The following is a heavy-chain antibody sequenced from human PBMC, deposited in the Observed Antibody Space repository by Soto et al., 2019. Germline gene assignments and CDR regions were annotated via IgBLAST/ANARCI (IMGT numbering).Heavy chain of an antibody. D-gene: IGHD3-10*01. V-gene: IGHV1-69*02. Sequence: XXPGSSVKVSCTASGDTFNFYTISWVRQAPGQGLEWMGRIIPMLGMSNYAQNFQGRVTMIADKSTSTAYMELSSLRSEDTALYYCATNYGSGSAHFDNWGQGTLVTVSS. CDR2: IIPMLGMS. CDR3: ATNYGSGSAHFDN. J-gene: IGHJ4*02. CDR1: GDTFNFYT.